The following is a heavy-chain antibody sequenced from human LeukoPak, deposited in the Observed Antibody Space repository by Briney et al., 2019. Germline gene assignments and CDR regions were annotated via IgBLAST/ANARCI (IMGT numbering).Heavy chain of an antibody. Sequence: GGSLRLSCAASGFTFDDYATHWVRQAPGKGLEWVSGISWNSGSIGYADSVKGRFTISRDNAKNSLYLQMNSLGAEDTALYYCAKDLKWELHTMAFDYWGQGTLVTVSS. CDR3: AKDLKWELHTMAFDY. D-gene: IGHD1-26*01. V-gene: IGHV3-9*01. CDR2: ISWNSGSI. J-gene: IGHJ4*02. CDR1: GFTFDDYA.